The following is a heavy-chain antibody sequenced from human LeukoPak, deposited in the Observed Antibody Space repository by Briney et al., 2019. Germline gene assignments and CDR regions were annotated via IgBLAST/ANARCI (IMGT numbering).Heavy chain of an antibody. Sequence: GGSLRLSCAASGFTFSSYGMHWVRQAPGKGLEWVAVIWYDGSNKYYADSVRDRFTISRDNSKNTLYLQMNSLRAEDTAVYSCARGFCTSSSCYNDYWGQGTLVTVSS. CDR1: GFTFSSYG. CDR3: ARGFCTSSSCYNDY. V-gene: IGHV3-30*19. J-gene: IGHJ4*02. CDR2: IWYDGSNK. D-gene: IGHD2-2*02.